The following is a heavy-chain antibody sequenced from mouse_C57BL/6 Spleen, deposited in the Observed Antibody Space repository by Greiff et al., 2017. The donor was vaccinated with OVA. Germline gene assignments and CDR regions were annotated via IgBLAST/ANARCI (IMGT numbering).Heavy chain of an antibody. Sequence: EVQLQQSGPELVKPGASVKMSCKASGYTFTDYNMHWVKQSHGKSLEWIGYINPNNGGTSYNQKFKGKATLTVNKSSSTAYMELRSLTSEDSAVYYCARGGSEGWLPPFAYWGQGTLVTVSA. J-gene: IGHJ3*01. V-gene: IGHV1-22*01. CDR2: INPNNGGT. CDR3: ARGGSEGWLPPFAY. D-gene: IGHD2-3*01. CDR1: GYTFTDYN.